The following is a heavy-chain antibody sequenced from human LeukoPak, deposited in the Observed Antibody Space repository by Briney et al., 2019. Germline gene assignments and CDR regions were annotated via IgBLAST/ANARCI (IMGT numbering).Heavy chain of an antibody. CDR3: ARGYCGGDCYRGFDY. Sequence: ASVTVSCKASGYTCTSYGISWVRQAPGQGLEWMGWISAYNGNTNYAQKLQGRVTMTTDTSTSTAYMELRSLRSDDTAVYYCARGYCGGDCYRGFDYWGQGTLVTVSS. CDR1: GYTCTSYG. CDR2: ISAYNGNT. J-gene: IGHJ4*02. V-gene: IGHV1-18*01. D-gene: IGHD2-21*02.